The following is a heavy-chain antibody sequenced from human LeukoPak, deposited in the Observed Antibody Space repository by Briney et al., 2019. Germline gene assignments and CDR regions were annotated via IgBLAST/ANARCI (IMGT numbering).Heavy chain of an antibody. D-gene: IGHD3-22*01. Sequence: PGGSLRLSCAASGFTFSSYAMSWVRQAPGKGLEWVSAISGSGGSTYYADSVKGRFTISRDNSKNTLYLQMNSLRAEDTAVYYCARDHVERSYYYDSSGYYYNLDYWGQGTLVTVSS. CDR2: ISGSGGST. CDR3: ARDHVERSYYYDSSGYYYNLDY. V-gene: IGHV3-23*01. CDR1: GFTFSSYA. J-gene: IGHJ4*02.